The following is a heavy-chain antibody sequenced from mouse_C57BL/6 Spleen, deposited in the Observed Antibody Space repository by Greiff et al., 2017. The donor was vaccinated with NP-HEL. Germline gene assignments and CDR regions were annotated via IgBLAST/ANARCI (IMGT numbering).Heavy chain of an antibody. CDR1: GYTFTDYE. Sequence: QVQLKESGAELVRPGASVTLSCKASGYTFTDYEMHWVKQTPVHGLEWIGAIDPETGGTAYNQKFKGKAILTADKSSSTAYMELRSLTSEDSAVYYCTRSPFTTVVEGDYWGQGTTLTVSS. CDR2: IDPETGGT. D-gene: IGHD1-1*01. J-gene: IGHJ2*01. V-gene: IGHV1-15*01. CDR3: TRSPFTTVVEGDY.